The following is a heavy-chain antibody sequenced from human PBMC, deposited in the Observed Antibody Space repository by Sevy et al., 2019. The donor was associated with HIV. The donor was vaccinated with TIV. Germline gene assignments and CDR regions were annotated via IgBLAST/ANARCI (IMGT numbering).Heavy chain of an antibody. D-gene: IGHD3-9*01. CDR3: VRGSTGTFGH. V-gene: IGHV3-74*01. Sequence: GESLKISCAASGFTLSIYWMHWVRQVPGKGLVWVSHINSDGKIKRYADSVEGRFTISRDNAEKTVYLQMNSLRADDTAVYYCVRGSTGTFGHWGQGTLVTVSS. J-gene: IGHJ4*02. CDR1: GFTLSIYW. CDR2: INSDGKIK.